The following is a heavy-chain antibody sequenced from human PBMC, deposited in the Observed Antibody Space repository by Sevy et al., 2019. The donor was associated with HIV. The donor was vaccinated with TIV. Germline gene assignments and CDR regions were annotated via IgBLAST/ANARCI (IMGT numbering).Heavy chain of an antibody. CDR2: ISYDGSNK. D-gene: IGHD6-19*01. V-gene: IGHV3-30-3*01. J-gene: IGHJ4*02. Sequence: GGSLRLSCAASGFTFSSYAMHWVRQAPGKGLEWVAVISYDGSNKYYADSVKGRFTISRDNSMNTLYLQMNSLRAEETAVYYCARAGKQWLVHDLDYWGQGTLVTVSS. CDR3: ARAGKQWLVHDLDY. CDR1: GFTFSSYA.